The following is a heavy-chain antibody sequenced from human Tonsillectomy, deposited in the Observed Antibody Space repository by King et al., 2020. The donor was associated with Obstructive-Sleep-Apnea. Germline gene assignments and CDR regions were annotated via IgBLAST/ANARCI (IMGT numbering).Heavy chain of an antibody. D-gene: IGHD2-15*01. Sequence: QLVQSGAEVKKPGASVKVSCKASGYTFTVYCMHWVRQAPGQGLEWMGWINPNSGGTNYAQKFQGRVTMTRDTSISTAYMELSRLRSDDTAVYYFASNHPYCSGGICPFDYWGQGTLVTVSS. J-gene: IGHJ4*02. V-gene: IGHV1-2*02. CDR1: GYTFTVYC. CDR2: INPNSGGT. CDR3: ASNHPYCSGGICPFDY.